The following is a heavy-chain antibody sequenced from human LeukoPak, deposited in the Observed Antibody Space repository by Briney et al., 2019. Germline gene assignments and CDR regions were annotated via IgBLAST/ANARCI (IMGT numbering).Heavy chain of an antibody. V-gene: IGHV3-64*01. CDR1: GFTFSSYG. CDR3: ARGRMTTVTIDAFDI. CDR2: IGGST. J-gene: IGHJ3*02. Sequence: GSLRLSCAASGFTFSSYGMHWVRQAPGKGLEHVSAIGGSTYYANSVKGRFTISRDNAKNSLYLQMNSLRAEDTAVYYCARGRMTTVTIDAFDIWGQGTMVTVSS. D-gene: IGHD4-17*01.